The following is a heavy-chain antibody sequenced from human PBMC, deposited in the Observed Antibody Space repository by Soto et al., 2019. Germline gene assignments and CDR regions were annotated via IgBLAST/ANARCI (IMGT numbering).Heavy chain of an antibody. CDR3: ARDCRGAAGFDP. CDR1: GYTFNNYG. D-gene: IGHD6-25*01. Sequence: QVQLVQSGTEVKKPGASVKVSCKASGYTFNNYGFSWVRQAPGQGLEWVGWIGTHNGDTTYAQSFQGRVTMTIDTSTTTSYMELTSLTFADTAVYFCARDCRGAAGFDPWGPGTLVIVSS. J-gene: IGHJ5*02. V-gene: IGHV1-18*01. CDR2: IGTHNGDT.